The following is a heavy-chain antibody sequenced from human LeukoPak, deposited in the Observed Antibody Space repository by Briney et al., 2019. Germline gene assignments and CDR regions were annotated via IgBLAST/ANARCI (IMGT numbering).Heavy chain of an antibody. CDR1: GSPFTSYW. Sequence: GASLQISCQASGSPFTSYWIGWVRQLPGKGLECMGIIYPDDSATTYSPSFQGQVTISADKSFSTAYLQWSRLKAQDTGIYYCARLGGDTYYFGSASYPNWYFDLWGRGTLVSVSS. CDR2: IYPDDSAT. J-gene: IGHJ2*01. D-gene: IGHD3-10*01. CDR3: ARLGGDTYYFGSASYPNWYFDL. V-gene: IGHV5-51*01.